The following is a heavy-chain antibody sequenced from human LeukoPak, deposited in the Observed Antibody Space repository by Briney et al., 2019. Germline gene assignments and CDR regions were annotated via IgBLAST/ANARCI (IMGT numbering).Heavy chain of an antibody. Sequence: GGSLRLSCAASGFTFSNYGMHRVRQAPGKGLEWGAVISYDGSNKYYADSVKGRFTISRDNSKNTLDLQMNSLRAEVTAVYYCAKEVRDYGGNPWYYIDYWGQGTLVTVSS. J-gene: IGHJ4*02. CDR3: AKEVRDYGGNPWYYIDY. V-gene: IGHV3-30*18. CDR1: GFTFSNYG. CDR2: ISYDGSNK. D-gene: IGHD4-23*01.